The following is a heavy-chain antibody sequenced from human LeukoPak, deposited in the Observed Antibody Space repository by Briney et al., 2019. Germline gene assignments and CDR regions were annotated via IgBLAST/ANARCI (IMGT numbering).Heavy chain of an antibody. V-gene: IGHV1-2*02. D-gene: IGHD3-10*01. J-gene: IGHJ4*02. CDR2: IHPHSGDT. CDR1: GFTFTAHY. Sequence: ASVKVSCKASGFTFTAHYFHWVRQAPGQGLEWMGWIHPHSGDTGYAQMFQGRVSMTSDTSISTAYMELTSLRSDDTAVYYCAREPSGSGSFDYWGQGALVTVSS. CDR3: AREPSGSGSFDY.